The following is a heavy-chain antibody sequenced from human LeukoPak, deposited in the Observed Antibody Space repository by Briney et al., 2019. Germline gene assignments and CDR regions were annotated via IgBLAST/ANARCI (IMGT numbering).Heavy chain of an antibody. V-gene: IGHV3-11*01. J-gene: IGHJ4*02. CDR1: GFISSDFY. D-gene: IGHD6-13*01. CDR2: ISSSGSTT. CDR3: AREIAPAGGSDY. Sequence: GGSLRLSCAASGFISSDFYMSWIRQAPGKGLEWVSYISSSGSTTYYADSVKGRFTIPRDNAKNSLYLQINSLRAEDTAVYYCAREIAPAGGSDYWGQRTLVTVSS.